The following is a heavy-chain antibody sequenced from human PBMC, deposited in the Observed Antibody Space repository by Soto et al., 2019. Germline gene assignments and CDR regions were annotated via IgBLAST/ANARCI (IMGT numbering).Heavy chain of an antibody. D-gene: IGHD5-12*01. CDR1: GYTFICYS. CDR2: MNPNSGST. J-gene: IGHJ6*02. V-gene: IGHV1-8*02. CDR3: ARVGYGGYEEYYDHYGMDV. Sequence: ASVKVSCKASGYTFICYSFQWVRQAPGQGLEWMGWMNPNSGSTSFAQKFRGRINITRNTSISTAYMELSSLRSDDPAGYYCARVGYGGYEEYYDHYGMDVWGQAISVTVSS.